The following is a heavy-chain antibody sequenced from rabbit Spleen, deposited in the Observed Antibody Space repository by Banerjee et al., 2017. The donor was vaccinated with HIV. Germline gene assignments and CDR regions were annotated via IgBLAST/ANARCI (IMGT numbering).Heavy chain of an antibody. CDR2: IYGGISGST. D-gene: IGHD8-1*01. Sequence: QEQLEESGGDLVKPGASLTLTCTASGFSFSNSYYMCWVRQAPGKGLEWIACIYGGISGSTAYASWAKGRFTISKTSSTTVTLQMTSLTAADTATYFCARDTGSSFSTYGMDLWGPGTLVTVS. V-gene: IGHV1S45*01. J-gene: IGHJ6*01. CDR3: ARDTGSSFSTYGMDL. CDR1: GFSFSNSYY.